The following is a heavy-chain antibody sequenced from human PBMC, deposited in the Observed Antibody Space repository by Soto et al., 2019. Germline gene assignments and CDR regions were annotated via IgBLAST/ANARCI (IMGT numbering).Heavy chain of an antibody. J-gene: IGHJ6*02. D-gene: IGHD3-22*01. Sequence: ASVKVSCKASGYTFTSYYMHWVRQAPGQGLEWMGIINPSGGSTSYAQKFQGGVTMTRDTSTSTVYMELSSLRSEDTAVYYCARLGYYYDSSGYYGDYYYGMDVWGQGTTVTVSS. CDR3: ARLGYYYDSSGYYGDYYYGMDV. CDR1: GYTFTSYY. V-gene: IGHV1-46*01. CDR2: INPSGGST.